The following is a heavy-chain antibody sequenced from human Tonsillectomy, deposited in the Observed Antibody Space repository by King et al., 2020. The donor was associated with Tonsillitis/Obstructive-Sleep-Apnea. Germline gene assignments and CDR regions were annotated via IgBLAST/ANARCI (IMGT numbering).Heavy chain of an antibody. V-gene: IGHV3-30*01. D-gene: IGHD6-6*01. CDR2: ISYDGSNK. CDR3: ARDGEEYSSSSYFDY. CDR1: GFTFSSYA. Sequence: QLVKSGGGVVQPGRSLRLSCAASGFTFSSYAMHWVRQAPGKGLEWVAVISYDGSNKYYADSVKGRFTISRDNSKNTLYLQMNSLRAEDTAVYYCARDGEEYSSSSYFDYWGQGTLVTVSS. J-gene: IGHJ4*02.